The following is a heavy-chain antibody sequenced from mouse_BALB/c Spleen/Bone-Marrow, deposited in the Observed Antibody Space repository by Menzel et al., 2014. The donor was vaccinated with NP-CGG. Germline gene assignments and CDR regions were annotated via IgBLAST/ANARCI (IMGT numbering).Heavy chain of an antibody. J-gene: IGHJ1*01. D-gene: IGHD2-4*01. V-gene: IGHV5-9-3*01. Sequence: EVQLVESGGGLAKPGGSLQLSCAASGFTFSTYAMSWVRQTPEKRLEWVATISSSGSYTYYPDSVKGRFTISRDNAKNTLYLQMSSQRSEDTAMFYCSRLRMITTYFDVWGAGTTVTVSS. CDR3: SRLRMITTYFDV. CDR1: GFTFSTYA. CDR2: ISSSGSYT.